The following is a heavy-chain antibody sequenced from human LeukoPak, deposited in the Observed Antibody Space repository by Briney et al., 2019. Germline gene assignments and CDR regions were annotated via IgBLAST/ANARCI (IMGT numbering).Heavy chain of an antibody. CDR3: VRDRVAVVAELGTFDRPYFFNR. CDR2: INASGDDS. Sequence: VGSLRLSCVASGFTFTSYGMNWVRRAPGKGREWVSSINASGDDSNYADSVMGRGSISIDNSRNIVFFQLDSLRDDDSAIYYCVRDRVAVVAELGTFDRPYFFNRWGPGILVTVSS. J-gene: IGHJ4*02. D-gene: IGHD2-15*01. CDR1: GFTFTSYG. V-gene: IGHV3-23*01.